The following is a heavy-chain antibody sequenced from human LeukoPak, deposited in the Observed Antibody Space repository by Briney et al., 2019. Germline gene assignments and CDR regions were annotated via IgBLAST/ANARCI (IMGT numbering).Heavy chain of an antibody. CDR2: IYHEGNT. V-gene: IGHV4-4*02. D-gene: IGHD1-20*01. CDR1: DVSIISSNW. Sequence: SGTLSLTCAVSDVSIISSNWWSWVRQPPGEGLGGIGEIYHEGNTNYNPSLESRFTISRDKSKNQFSLRLTSVTAADTAVYYCARRITGTLAPFASWGQGTLVTVSS. CDR3: ARRITGTLAPFAS. J-gene: IGHJ4*02.